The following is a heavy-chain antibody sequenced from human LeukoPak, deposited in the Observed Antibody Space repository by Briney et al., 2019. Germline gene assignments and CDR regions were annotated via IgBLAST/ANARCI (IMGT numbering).Heavy chain of an antibody. CDR2: IRYDGSNK. V-gene: IGHV3-30*02. CDR3: ASGYGSGSYFDY. CDR1: GFTFSSYW. Sequence: GGSLRLSCAASGFTFSSYWMTWVRQAPGKGLEWVAFIRYDGSNKYYADSVKGRFTISRDNSKNTLYLQMNSLRAEDTAVYYCASGYGSGSYFDYWGQGTLVTVSS. D-gene: IGHD3-10*01. J-gene: IGHJ4*02.